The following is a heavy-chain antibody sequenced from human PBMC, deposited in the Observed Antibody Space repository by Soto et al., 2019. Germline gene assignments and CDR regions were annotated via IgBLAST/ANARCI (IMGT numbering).Heavy chain of an antibody. CDR2: IYYSGTT. CDR1: GYSISSSNW. CDR3: ARREIQGPIDY. Sequence: QVQLQESGPGLVKPSDTLSLTCAVSGYSISSSNWWGWIRQPPGKGLEWIGYIYYSGTTYYNPSLKSXXTXSXXTSKNRFSLKLTSVTAVDTAVYYCARREIQGPIDYWGQGTLVTVSS. J-gene: IGHJ4*02. D-gene: IGHD1-26*01. V-gene: IGHV4-28*01.